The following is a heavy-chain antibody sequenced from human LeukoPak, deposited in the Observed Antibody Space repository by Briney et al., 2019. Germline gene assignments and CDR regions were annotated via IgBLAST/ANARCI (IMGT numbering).Heavy chain of an antibody. V-gene: IGHV3-23*01. J-gene: IGHJ4*02. D-gene: IGHD6-19*01. CDR2: ISGSCGST. CDR3: AKHHIQQWLTFDY. Sequence: AISGSCGSTYYADSVKGRFTISRDNSKNTLYLQMNSLRAEDTAVYYCAKHHIQQWLTFDYWGQGTLVTVSS.